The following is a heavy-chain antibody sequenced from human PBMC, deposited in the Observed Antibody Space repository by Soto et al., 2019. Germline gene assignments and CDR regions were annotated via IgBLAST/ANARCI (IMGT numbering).Heavy chain of an antibody. V-gene: IGHV3-30-3*01. D-gene: IGHD3-9*01. CDR3: ARDSSIFSLDY. Sequence: PGGSLRLSFAASGFTFSSYAMHWVRQAPGKWLEWVAVIQYDGSNKYYADSVKGRFTISRDNSKNTLYLQMNSLRAEDTDVYYCARDSSIFSLDYWGQGTLVPVYS. CDR1: GFTFSSYA. CDR2: IQYDGSNK. J-gene: IGHJ4*02.